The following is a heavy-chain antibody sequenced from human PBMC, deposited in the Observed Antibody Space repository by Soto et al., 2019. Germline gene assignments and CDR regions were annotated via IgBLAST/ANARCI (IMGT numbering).Heavy chain of an antibody. J-gene: IGHJ4*02. CDR2: LYSGGNT. Sequence: GGSLRLSCAASRFTVSSNYMSWVRHAPGKGLEWVSVLYSGGNTYYADSVKGRFTISRDNSKNTLYLQMNRLRAEDTAVYHCARDSIAARPGLVFEYWGQGTLVAVSS. CDR1: RFTVSSNY. D-gene: IGHD6-6*01. CDR3: ARDSIAARPGLVFEY. V-gene: IGHV3-53*01.